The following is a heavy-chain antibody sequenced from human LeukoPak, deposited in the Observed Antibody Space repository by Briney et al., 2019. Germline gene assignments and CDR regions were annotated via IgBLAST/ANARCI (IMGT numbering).Heavy chain of an antibody. CDR2: ISYDGSNK. V-gene: IGHV3-30*04. Sequence: PGRSLRLSCAASGFTFSSYAMHWVRQAPGKGLEWVAVISYDGSNKYYADSVKGRFTISRDNSKNTLYLQMNSLRAEDTAVYYCARSPSPRFAPLDYWGQGTLVTVSS. J-gene: IGHJ4*02. CDR1: GFTFSSYA. CDR3: ARSPSPRFAPLDY. D-gene: IGHD3-3*01.